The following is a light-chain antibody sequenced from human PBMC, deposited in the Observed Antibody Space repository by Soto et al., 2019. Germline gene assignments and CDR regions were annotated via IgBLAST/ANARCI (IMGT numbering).Light chain of an antibody. V-gene: IGKV1-8*01. J-gene: IGKJ5*01. CDR1: QGISSY. CDR3: QQYYSYPLT. Sequence: AIRMTQSPSSLSASTGDRVTITCRVSQGISSYLAWYQQKPGKAPKLLIYAASTLQSGVPSRFSGSGSGTDCTLTISCLQSEDFATYYCQQYYSYPLTFGQGTRLEIK. CDR2: AAS.